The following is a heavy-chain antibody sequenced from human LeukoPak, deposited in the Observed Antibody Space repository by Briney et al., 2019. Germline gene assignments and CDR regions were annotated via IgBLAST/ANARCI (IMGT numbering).Heavy chain of an antibody. D-gene: IGHD6-13*01. CDR1: GFAFSTYS. Sequence: GGSLRLSCAASGFAFSTYSMSWVRQAPGKGLEWVSYISSSGSIIYYADSVKGRFTISRDNAKNSLYLQMNSLRAEDTAVYYCAKDRGGSSSWGLDYWGQGTLVTVSS. CDR2: ISSSGSII. CDR3: AKDRGGSSSWGLDY. V-gene: IGHV3-48*01. J-gene: IGHJ4*02.